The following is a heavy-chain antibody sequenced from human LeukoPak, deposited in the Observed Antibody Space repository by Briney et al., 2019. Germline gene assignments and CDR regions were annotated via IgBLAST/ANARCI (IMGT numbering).Heavy chain of an antibody. D-gene: IGHD2-2*01. J-gene: IGHJ6*02. CDR2: IYYSGST. Sequence: PSETLSLTRTVSGGSISSYYWSWIRQPPGKGLEWIGYIYYSGSTNYNPSLKSRVTISVDTSKNQFSLKLSSVTAADTAVYYCARGVVPAAMVSGWYYYYGMDVWGQGTTVTVSS. CDR3: ARGVVPAAMVSGWYYYYGMDV. V-gene: IGHV4-59*01. CDR1: GGSISSYY.